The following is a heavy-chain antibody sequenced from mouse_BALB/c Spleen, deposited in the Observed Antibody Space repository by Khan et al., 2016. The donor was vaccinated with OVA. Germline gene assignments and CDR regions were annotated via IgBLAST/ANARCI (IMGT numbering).Heavy chain of an antibody. J-gene: IGHJ3*01. CDR1: GYTFTNYV. CDR2: INPYNDGI. Sequence: VQLQQSGPDLVKPGASVKMSCKASGYTFTNYVMHWVKQKPGQGLEWIGYINPYNDGIRYNEKFKDRATLTSDKSSSTAYMELSSLTSEDSAVYYCAREASNWDFSFDYWGQGTLVTVSA. V-gene: IGHV1S136*01. CDR3: AREASNWDFSFDY. D-gene: IGHD4-1*01.